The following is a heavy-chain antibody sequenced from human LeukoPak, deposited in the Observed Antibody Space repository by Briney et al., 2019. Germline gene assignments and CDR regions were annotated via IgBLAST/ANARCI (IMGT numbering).Heavy chain of an antibody. V-gene: IGHV4-59*01. Sequence: SETLSLTCRVSGGSISSYYWSWIRQPPGKGLEWIGYIYSSGSTNYNPSLKSRVTISVDTSKNQFSLKLSSVIAADTAVYYCARVQSGFSGSYYNYYYYMDVWGKGTTVTVSS. CDR3: ARVQSGFSGSYYNYYYYMDV. CDR2: IYSSGST. J-gene: IGHJ6*03. CDR1: GGSISSYY. D-gene: IGHD1-26*01.